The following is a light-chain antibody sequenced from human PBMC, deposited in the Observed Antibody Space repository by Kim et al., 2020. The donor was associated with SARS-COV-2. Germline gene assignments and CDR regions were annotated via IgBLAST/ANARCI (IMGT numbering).Light chain of an antibody. V-gene: IGLV2-14*03. J-gene: IGLJ3*02. Sequence: QPASVSGSPGQPITISCTGTNSDIGGHNSASWYQQYPGTAPKLLIYDVTRRASGISNRFSGSKSGNTASLTITGLQTEDEADYYCSSYTTSTTWVFGGGTQLTVL. CDR3: SSYTTSTTWV. CDR2: DVT. CDR1: NSDIGGHNS.